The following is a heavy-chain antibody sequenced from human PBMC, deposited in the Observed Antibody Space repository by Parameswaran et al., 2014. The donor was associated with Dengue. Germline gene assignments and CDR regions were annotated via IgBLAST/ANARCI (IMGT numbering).Heavy chain of an antibody. Sequence: RWIRQPPGKGLEWIGYIYYSGSTYYNPSLKSRVTISVDTSKNQFSLKLTSVTAADTAVYYCARDSITTVGSGYYGMDVWGQGTTVTVSS. D-gene: IGHD4-11*01. J-gene: IGHJ6*02. CDR3: ARDSITTVGSGYYGMDV. CDR2: IYYSGST. V-gene: IGHV4-31*02.